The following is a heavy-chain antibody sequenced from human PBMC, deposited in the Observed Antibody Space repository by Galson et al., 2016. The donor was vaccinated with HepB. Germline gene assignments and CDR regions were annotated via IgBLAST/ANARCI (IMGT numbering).Heavy chain of an antibody. Sequence: SLRLSCAASGFTFSGYGMHWVRQAPGKGLERVALISHAGTKTFYADSVKGRFTISRDNSKNTLSLQMNSLRPEDTAVYYCAIPDYWGQGTLVTVSS. CDR3: AIPDY. CDR1: GFTFSGYG. CDR2: ISHAGTKT. J-gene: IGHJ4*02. V-gene: IGHV3-30*03.